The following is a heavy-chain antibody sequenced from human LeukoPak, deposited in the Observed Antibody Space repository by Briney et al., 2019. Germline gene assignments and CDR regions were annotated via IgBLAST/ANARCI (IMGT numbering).Heavy chain of an antibody. J-gene: IGHJ4*02. Sequence: GGSLRLSCAASGFTFSSYAMHWVRQAPGKGLEWVAVISYDGSNKYYADSVKGRFTISRDNSKNTLYLQMNSLRAEDTAVYYCARDHDDSSGYYGGDYWGQGTLVTVSS. D-gene: IGHD3-22*01. V-gene: IGHV3-30*04. CDR2: ISYDGSNK. CDR3: ARDHDDSSGYYGGDY. CDR1: GFTFSSYA.